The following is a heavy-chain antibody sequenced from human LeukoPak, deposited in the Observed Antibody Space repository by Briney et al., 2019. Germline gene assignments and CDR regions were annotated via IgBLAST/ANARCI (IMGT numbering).Heavy chain of an antibody. J-gene: IGHJ4*02. Sequence: ASVKVSCKASGYTFTSYYMHWVRQAPGQGFEWMGIINPSGGSTSYAQKFQGRVTMTRDTSTSTVYMELSSLRSEDTAVYYCARGRFVYDFWSGYYTDFDYWGQGTLVTVSS. D-gene: IGHD3-3*01. V-gene: IGHV1-46*03. CDR1: GYTFTSYY. CDR3: ARGRFVYDFWSGYYTDFDY. CDR2: INPSGGST.